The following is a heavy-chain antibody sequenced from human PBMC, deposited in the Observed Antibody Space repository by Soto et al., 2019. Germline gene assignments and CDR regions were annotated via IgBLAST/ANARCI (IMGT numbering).Heavy chain of an antibody. CDR3: AKDIGRGDYGLGAFEI. D-gene: IGHD4-17*01. Sequence: EVQLVESGGGLVQPGRSLRLSCAASGFTFDDYAMHWVRQAPGKGLEWVSGISWNSGSIGYADSVKGRFTISRDNAKNSLYLQMNSLRAEDTALYYCAKDIGRGDYGLGAFEIWGQGTMVTVSS. CDR1: GFTFDDYA. J-gene: IGHJ3*02. CDR2: ISWNSGSI. V-gene: IGHV3-9*01.